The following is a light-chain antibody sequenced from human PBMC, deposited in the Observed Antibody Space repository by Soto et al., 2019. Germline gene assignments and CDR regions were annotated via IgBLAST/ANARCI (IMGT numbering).Light chain of an antibody. J-gene: IGLJ3*02. CDR3: SSYTSSRTLV. CDR2: DVS. CDR1: SSDVGGYNY. V-gene: IGLV2-14*01. Sequence: QSALTQPASVSGAPGQSITISCTGTSSDVGGYNYVSWYQQHPGKAPKVMIYDVSDRPSGVSNRFSGSKSGNTASLTISGLQAEDEADYYCSSYTSSRTLVFGGGTKLTVL.